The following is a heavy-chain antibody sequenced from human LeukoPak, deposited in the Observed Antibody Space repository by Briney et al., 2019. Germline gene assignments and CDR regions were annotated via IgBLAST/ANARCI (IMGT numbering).Heavy chain of an antibody. V-gene: IGHV4-61*02. CDR2: IFTSGSP. J-gene: IGHJ4*01. D-gene: IGHD5-18*01. CDR3: GRGRGYSSL. CDR1: GDSISMGSYS. Sequence: SETLSLTCTVSGDSISMGSYSWSWIRHPAGKGLEWIGLIFTSGSPNYNPSLKTRFPIPVDTPNNQFSLKLSSVTAADTGVYYCGRGRGYSSLWGDGTQVTVSS.